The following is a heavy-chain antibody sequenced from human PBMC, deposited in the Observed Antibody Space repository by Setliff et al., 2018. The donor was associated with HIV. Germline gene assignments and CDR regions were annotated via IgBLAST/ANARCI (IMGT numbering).Heavy chain of an antibody. V-gene: IGHV1-18*01. CDR3: ARGLPADGYDFDL. J-gene: IGHJ3*01. CDR1: GYRFSSYG. D-gene: IGHD6-13*01. Sequence: ASVKVSCKASGYRFSSYGITWVRHAPGQGLEWMGWINVHNGDTKFAQRFQDRLTMTTDTSTTTAYMDLRSLRSDDTAVYYCARGLPADGYDFDLWGQGKMVTVSS. CDR2: INVHNGDT.